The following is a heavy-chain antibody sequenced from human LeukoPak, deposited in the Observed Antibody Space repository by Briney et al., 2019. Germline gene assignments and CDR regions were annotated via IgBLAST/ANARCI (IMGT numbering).Heavy chain of an antibody. CDR3: AGGTFYFFSGPTTPVNY. D-gene: IGHD1-26*01. CDR1: GFTFSSYW. V-gene: IGHV3-7*01. Sequence: GGSLRLSCAASGFTFSSYWMSWVRQAPGKGLEWVANIKQDGSETYYVDSVKGRFTISRDNAENSLFLQMNSLRAEDTAVYYCAGGTFYFFSGPTTPVNYWGQGTLVTVSS. J-gene: IGHJ4*02. CDR2: IKQDGSET.